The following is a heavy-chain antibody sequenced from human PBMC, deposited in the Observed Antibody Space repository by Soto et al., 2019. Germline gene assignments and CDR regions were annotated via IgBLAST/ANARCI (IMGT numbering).Heavy chain of an antibody. J-gene: IGHJ4*02. V-gene: IGHV4-31*03. CDR1: GGSISSRGFY. CDR3: ARAYSSWYRDY. D-gene: IGHD6-13*01. Sequence: SETLSLTCTVSGGSISSRGFYWTWIRQHPGKGLEWIGYIYYSGSTYYNPSLKSRVTISPDTSKNQFSLKLDSVTAADTAVYYCARAYSSWYRDYWGQGTLVTVSS. CDR2: IYYSGST.